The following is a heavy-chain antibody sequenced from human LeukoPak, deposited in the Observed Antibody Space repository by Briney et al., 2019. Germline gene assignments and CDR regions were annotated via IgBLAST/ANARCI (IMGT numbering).Heavy chain of an antibody. V-gene: IGHV4-59*08. CDR2: IYYSGST. J-gene: IGHJ6*03. Sequence: PSETLSLTCTVSGGSISSYHWSWIRQPPGKGLEWIGYIYYSGSTNYNPSLKSRVTISVDTSKNQFSLKLSSVTAADTAVYYCARQGGFGEFAYYYYMDVWGKGTTVTVSS. CDR1: GGSISSYH. D-gene: IGHD3-10*01. CDR3: ARQGGFGEFAYYYYMDV.